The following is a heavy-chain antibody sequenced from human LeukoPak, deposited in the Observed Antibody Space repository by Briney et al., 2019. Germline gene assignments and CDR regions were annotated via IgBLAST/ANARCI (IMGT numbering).Heavy chain of an antibody. J-gene: IGHJ4*02. CDR2: IYYSGST. D-gene: IGHD1-1*01. CDR3: ARDWNRYAY. CDR1: GGSMTNSTYY. V-gene: IGHV4-39*02. Sequence: PSETLSLTCTVSGGSMTNSTYYWGWIRQPPGKGLEWIGSIYYSGSTYYNPSFKSRITISVDTSKNQFSLKVISVTAADTAVYYCARDWNRYAYWGQGTLVTVSS.